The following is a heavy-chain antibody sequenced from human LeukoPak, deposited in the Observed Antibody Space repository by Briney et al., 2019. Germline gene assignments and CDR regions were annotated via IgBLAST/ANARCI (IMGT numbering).Heavy chain of an antibody. CDR1: GGSIRGYY. CDR3: ARENRDV. CDR2: IYSSGST. V-gene: IGHV4-4*07. Sequence: SETPSLTCTVSGGSIRGYYWSWIRQPAGKGLEWIGRIYSSGSTNYNPSLKSRVTMSVDTSKNQFSLKLNSVTAADTAVYYCARENRDVWGKGTTVTVSS. D-gene: IGHD1-14*01. J-gene: IGHJ6*04.